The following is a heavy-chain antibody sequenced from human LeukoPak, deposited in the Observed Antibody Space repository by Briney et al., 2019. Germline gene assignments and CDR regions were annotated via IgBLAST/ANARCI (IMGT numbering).Heavy chain of an antibody. CDR3: ARLIVSGSYDYFDY. CDR1: GFTFSTYA. V-gene: IGHV3-66*01. J-gene: IGHJ4*02. D-gene: IGHD1-26*01. Sequence: PGGSLRLSCVASGFTFSTYAMNWVRQAPGKGLEWVSVIFSDGSTYYADSVKGRITISRDNSKKTLYLQMNSLRAEDTAVYFCARLIVSGSYDYFDYWGQGTLVTVSS. CDR2: IFSDGST.